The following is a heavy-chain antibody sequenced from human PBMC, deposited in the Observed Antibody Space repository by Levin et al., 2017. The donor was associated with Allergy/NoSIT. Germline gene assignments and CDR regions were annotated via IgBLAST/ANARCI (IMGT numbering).Heavy chain of an antibody. CDR1: GGSISSYY. V-gene: IGHV4-59*01. Sequence: SETLSLTCTVSGGSISSYYWSWIRQPPGKGLEWIGYIYYSGSTNYNPSLKSRVTISVDTSKNQFSLKLSSVTAADTAVYYCARETYSNYEGDWFDPWGQGTLVTVSS. J-gene: IGHJ5*02. CDR3: ARETYSNYEGDWFDP. CDR2: IYYSGST. D-gene: IGHD4-11*01.